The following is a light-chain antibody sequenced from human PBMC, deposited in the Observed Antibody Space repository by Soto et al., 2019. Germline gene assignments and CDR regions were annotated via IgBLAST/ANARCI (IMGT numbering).Light chain of an antibody. CDR2: LNSDGSH. J-gene: IGLJ7*01. CDR3: QTWGTGIYV. V-gene: IGLV4-69*01. CDR1: SGHSSYT. Sequence: QLVLTQSPSASASLGASVKLTCTLSSGHSSYTIAWHQQHPEKGPRYLMNLNSDGSHSKGDGIPDRFSGSSSGAERYLTISSLQSEDEADYYCQTWGTGIYVFGGGTQLTVL.